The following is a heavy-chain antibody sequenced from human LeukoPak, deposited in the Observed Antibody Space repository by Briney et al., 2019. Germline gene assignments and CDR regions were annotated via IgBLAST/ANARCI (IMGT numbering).Heavy chain of an antibody. CDR3: ARHPYGYSSGWSHPFDY. CDR1: GYSFTSYW. V-gene: IGHV5-51*01. D-gene: IGHD6-19*01. CDR2: IYPGDSDT. Sequence: GESLKISCKGSGYSFTSYWIGWVRRMPGKGLEWMGIIYPGDSDTRYSPSFQGQVTISADKSISTAYLQWSSLKASDTAMYYCARHPYGYSSGWSHPFDYWGQGTLVTVSS. J-gene: IGHJ4*02.